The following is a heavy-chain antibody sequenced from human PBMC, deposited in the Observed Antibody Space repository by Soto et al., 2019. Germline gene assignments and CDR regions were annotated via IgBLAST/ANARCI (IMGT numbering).Heavy chain of an antibody. J-gene: IGHJ4*02. Sequence: GGSLRLSCAASGFTFSSYGMHWVRQAPGKGLEWVAVIWYDGSNEYYADSVRGRFTISRDNSKNTLYLQMKSLRAEDTAVYYCARDQRYCSSISCPARFCDFWGQGTLVTVSS. D-gene: IGHD2-2*01. CDR1: GFTFSSYG. CDR3: ARDQRYCSSISCPARFCDF. V-gene: IGHV3-33*01. CDR2: IWYDGSNE.